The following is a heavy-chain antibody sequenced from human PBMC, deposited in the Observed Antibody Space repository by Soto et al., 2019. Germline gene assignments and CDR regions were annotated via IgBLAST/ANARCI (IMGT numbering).Heavy chain of an antibody. D-gene: IGHD1-7*01. CDR2: ISSSSSYI. Sequence: EVQLVESGGGLVKPGGSLRLSCAASGFTFSSYSMNWVRQAPGKGLEWVSSISSSSSYIYYADSVKGRFTISRDNAKNSLDLQMNSLRAEDTAVYYCARDLEEPELNWYFDLWGRGTLVTVSS. CDR3: ARDLEEPELNWYFDL. CDR1: GFTFSSYS. V-gene: IGHV3-21*01. J-gene: IGHJ2*01.